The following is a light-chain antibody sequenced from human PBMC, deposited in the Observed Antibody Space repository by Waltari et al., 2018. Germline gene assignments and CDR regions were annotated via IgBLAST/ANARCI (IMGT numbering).Light chain of an antibody. CDR2: DAS. J-gene: IGKJ5*01. CDR3: QQYNRWPPIT. V-gene: IGKV3-15*01. CDR1: QSVASN. Sequence: EVVMTQSPATLSVSPVERATLSCRASQSVASNLAWYQQRRGQAPRLLIYDASTRVTSIPARFSGSGSGTDFTLTISGLQSDDSAVYFCQQYNRWPPITFGQGTRLEVK.